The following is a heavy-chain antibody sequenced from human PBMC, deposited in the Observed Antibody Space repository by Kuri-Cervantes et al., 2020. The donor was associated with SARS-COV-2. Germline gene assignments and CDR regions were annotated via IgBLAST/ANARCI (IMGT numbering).Heavy chain of an antibody. CDR1: GVTFSSYW. CDR2: INSDGSST. J-gene: IGHJ6*02. D-gene: IGHD6-6*01. Sequence: GGSLRLSCAASGVTFSSYWMHWVRQAPGKGLAWVSRINSDGSSTSYADSVKGRFTISRDDAKNTLYLQMNSLRAEDTAVYYCARDVEQLVLVPLEGMDVWGQGTTVTVSS. CDR3: ARDVEQLVLVPLEGMDV. V-gene: IGHV3-74*01.